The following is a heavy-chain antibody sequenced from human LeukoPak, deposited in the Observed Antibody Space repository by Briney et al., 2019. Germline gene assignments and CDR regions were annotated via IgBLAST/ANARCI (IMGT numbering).Heavy chain of an antibody. CDR2: MNPNSGNT. V-gene: IGHV1-8*01. D-gene: IGHD6-13*01. CDR1: GYTFTSYD. J-gene: IGHJ6*03. CDR3: ARVRAAAGTRGYYYYYMDV. Sequence: GASVTVSCKSSGYTFTSYDINWVRQATGQGLERMGWMNPNSGNTGYAQKFQGRVTMTRNTSISTAYMELSSLRSEDTAVYYCARVRAAAGTRGYYYYYMDVWGKGTTVTISS.